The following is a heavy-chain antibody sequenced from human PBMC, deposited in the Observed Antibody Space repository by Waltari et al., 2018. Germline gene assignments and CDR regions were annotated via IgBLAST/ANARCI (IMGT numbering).Heavy chain of an antibody. CDR2: IYTDGTT. J-gene: IGHJ4*02. CDR1: GFNVGSNY. V-gene: IGHV3-53*01. D-gene: IGHD3-22*01. CDR3: ARTYYDTSGYYSYFLDY. Sequence: EVQLVESGGGLIQPGGSLRLSCAVSGFNVGSNYMSWVRQAPGKGLEWVSLIYTDGTTDYADSVKGRVTISRDNSRDTLYLQMNSLRAEDTAVYFCARTYYDTSGYYSYFLDYWGQGTLVTVSS.